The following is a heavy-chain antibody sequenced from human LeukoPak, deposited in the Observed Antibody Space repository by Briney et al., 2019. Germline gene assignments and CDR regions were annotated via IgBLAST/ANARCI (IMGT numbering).Heavy chain of an antibody. J-gene: IGHJ6*02. V-gene: IGHV4-31*03. CDR2: IYYSGST. Sequence: SETLSLTCTVSGGSISSGGYYWSWIRQHPGKGLEWIGYIYYSGSTYYNPSLKSRVTISVDTSKNQLSLKLSSVTAADTAVYYCARGPPYYDFWSGYYYYGMDVWGQGTTVTVSS. CDR1: GGSISSGGYY. D-gene: IGHD3-3*01. CDR3: ARGPPYYDFWSGYYYYGMDV.